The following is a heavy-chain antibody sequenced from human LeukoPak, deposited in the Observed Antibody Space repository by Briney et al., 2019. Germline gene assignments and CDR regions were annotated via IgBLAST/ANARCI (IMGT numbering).Heavy chain of an antibody. CDR1: GYRFTDYD. J-gene: IGHJ4*02. Sequence: ASVKVSCKASGYRFTDYDINWVRLASGQGLEWMGWMNGGSGNTGYAQRFQGRATMTRSTPISTSFMELSSLTFEDSAMYFCVRGRRATKGGYNLDYWGQGTLVTVSS. D-gene: IGHD5-24*01. CDR2: MNGGSGNT. V-gene: IGHV1-8*02. CDR3: VRGRRATKGGYNLDY.